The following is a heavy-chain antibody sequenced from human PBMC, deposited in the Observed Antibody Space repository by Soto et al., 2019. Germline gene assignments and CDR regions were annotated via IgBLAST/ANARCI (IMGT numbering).Heavy chain of an antibody. V-gene: IGHV3-33*01. CDR1: GFTFSSYG. CDR3: AREGYSYGSGSYGMDV. Sequence: QVQLVESGGGVVQPGRSLRLSCAASGFTFSSYGMHWVRQAPGKGLEWVAVIWYDGSNKYYADSVKGRFTISRDNSKHPLHLQMNSLRAEDTAVYYCAREGYSYGSGSYGMDVWGQGTTVTVSS. J-gene: IGHJ6*02. CDR2: IWYDGSNK. D-gene: IGHD5-18*01.